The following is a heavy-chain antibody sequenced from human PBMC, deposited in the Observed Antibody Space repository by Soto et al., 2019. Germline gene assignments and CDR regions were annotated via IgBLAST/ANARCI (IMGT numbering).Heavy chain of an antibody. CDR1: GDAPSSVGFH. J-gene: IGHJ4*02. D-gene: IGHD3-16*01. V-gene: IGHV4-30-4*02. CDR3: ARVTVGLDTIRYFDY. Sequence: PADTLSLTCTVSGDAPSSVGFHWAYPLLPPPNRLKWIGYIYNGSSTYYSPSLKSQMHISLDSTTNQYSLILTSLAAADTALYFCARVTVGLDTIRYFDYWGQGKLVTVSS. CDR2: IYNGSST.